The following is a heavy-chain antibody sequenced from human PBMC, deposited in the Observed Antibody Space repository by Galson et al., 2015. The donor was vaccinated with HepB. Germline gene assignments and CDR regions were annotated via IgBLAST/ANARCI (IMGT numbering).Heavy chain of an antibody. D-gene: IGHD3-10*02. V-gene: IGHV3-21*01. J-gene: IGHJ5*02. CDR1: GFTFSGYW. CDR3: ASVRPEMWGGFDP. Sequence: SLRLSCAASGFTFSGYWMSWVRQAPGKGLEWVSSISSSSSYIYYADSVKGRFTISRDNAKNSLYLQMNSLRAEDTAVYYCASVRPEMWGGFDPWGQGTLVTVSS. CDR2: ISSSSSYI.